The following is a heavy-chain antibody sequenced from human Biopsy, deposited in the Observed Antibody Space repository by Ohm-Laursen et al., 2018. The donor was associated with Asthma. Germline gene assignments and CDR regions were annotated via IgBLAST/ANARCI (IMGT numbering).Heavy chain of an antibody. Sequence: GSLRLSCAASGFTVSSNYMSWVRQAPGKGLEWVSYISSSGSTIYYADSVKGRFTISRDNAKNSLYLQMNSLRAEDTAVYYCAREGVNYYDSSGYLEYWGQGTLVTVSS. J-gene: IGHJ4*02. CDR2: ISSSGSTI. V-gene: IGHV3-11*01. D-gene: IGHD3-22*01. CDR1: GFTVSSNY. CDR3: AREGVNYYDSSGYLEY.